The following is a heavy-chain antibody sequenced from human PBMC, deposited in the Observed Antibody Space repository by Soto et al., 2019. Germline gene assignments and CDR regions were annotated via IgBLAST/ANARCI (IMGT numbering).Heavy chain of an antibody. Sequence: ASVKLTTKASGNTLSDYYIQWVRQAPVQEHEWMGWINPNSGDPNYAQKFQGRVTMSRDTSINTAYMELRWLRSEDTAVYYCTREGGAIAASGAGYDDFYIWG. CDR1: GNTLSDYY. J-gene: IGHJ3*02. CDR2: INPNSGDP. D-gene: IGHD6-13*01. CDR3: TREGGAIAASGAGYDDFYI. V-gene: IGHV1-2*02.